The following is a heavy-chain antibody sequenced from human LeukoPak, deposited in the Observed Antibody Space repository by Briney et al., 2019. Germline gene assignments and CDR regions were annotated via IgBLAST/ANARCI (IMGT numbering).Heavy chain of an antibody. CDR2: ISSSSSYT. V-gene: IGHV3-11*05. J-gene: IGHJ4*02. CDR3: ARDIAVAAHFDY. Sequence: GGSLRLSCAASSGFTFSDYYVSWIRQAPGKGLEWVSHISSSSSYTMYADSVKGRFTISRDNAKNSLYLQMNSLRVEDTAVYYCARDIAVAAHFDYWGQGTLVTVSS. CDR1: GFTFSDYY. D-gene: IGHD6-19*01.